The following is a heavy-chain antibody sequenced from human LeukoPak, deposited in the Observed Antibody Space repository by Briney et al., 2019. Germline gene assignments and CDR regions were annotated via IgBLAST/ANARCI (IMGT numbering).Heavy chain of an antibody. CDR2: ISWDGGST. V-gene: IGHV3-43D*03. CDR3: AKSVVGEDAFDI. J-gene: IGHJ3*02. CDR1: GFTFSSYE. D-gene: IGHD2-2*01. Sequence: GGSLRLSCAASGFTFSSYEMNWVRQAPGKGLEWVSLISWDGGSTYYADSVKGRFTISRDNSKNSLYLQMNSLRAEDTALYYCAKSVVGEDAFDIWGQGTMVTVSS.